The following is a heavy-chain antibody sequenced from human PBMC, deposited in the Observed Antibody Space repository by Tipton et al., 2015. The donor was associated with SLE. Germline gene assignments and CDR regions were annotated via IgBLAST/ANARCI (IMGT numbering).Heavy chain of an antibody. Sequence: VQLVQSGGGLVKPGGSLRLSCAASGFTFSSYSMNWVRQAPGKGLEWVSSISSSSSYIYYADSVKGRFTIARDNAKNSVFLQMDSLRPEDTAVYYCARDSATGDVFDIWGQGTKVTVSS. D-gene: IGHD3-10*01. J-gene: IGHJ3*02. CDR2: ISSSSSYI. V-gene: IGHV3-21*03. CDR1: GFTFSSYS. CDR3: ARDSATGDVFDI.